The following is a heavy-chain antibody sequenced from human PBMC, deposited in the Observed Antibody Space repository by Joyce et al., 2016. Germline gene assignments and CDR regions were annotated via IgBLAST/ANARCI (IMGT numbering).Heavy chain of an antibody. CDR3: ARDRAMVSRFDY. CDR1: GFTFSSYS. J-gene: IGHJ4*02. CDR2: ISISISYI. Sequence: EVQLVESGGGLVESGGSLRLSCAASGFTFSSYSMNWGRQAPGKGLEWVSSISISISYIYYADSVKGRFTISRDDAENSLYLQMHSLRVDDTAVYYCARDRAMVSRFDYWGQGTLVTVSS. D-gene: IGHD2-8*01. V-gene: IGHV3-21*01.